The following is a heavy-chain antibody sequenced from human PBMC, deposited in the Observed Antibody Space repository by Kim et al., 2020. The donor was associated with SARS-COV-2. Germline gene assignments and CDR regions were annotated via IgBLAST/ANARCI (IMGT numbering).Heavy chain of an antibody. CDR2: ISSSSSYI. CDR3: ARDREKGSSTHSFDY. CDR1: GFTFSSYS. Sequence: GGSLRLSCAASGFTFSSYSMNWVRQAPGKGLEWVSSISSSSSYIYYADSVKGRFTISRDNAKNSLYLQMNSLRAEDTAVYYCARDREKGSSTHSFDYWGQGTLVTVSS. J-gene: IGHJ4*02. D-gene: IGHD1-26*01. V-gene: IGHV3-21*01.